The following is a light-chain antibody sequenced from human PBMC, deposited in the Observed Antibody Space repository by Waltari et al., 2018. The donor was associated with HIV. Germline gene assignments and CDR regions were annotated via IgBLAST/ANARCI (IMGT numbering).Light chain of an antibody. CDR2: GVS. Sequence: DIEMTQSPSSVSASVGARVTITCRASQGLDTWLAWYQHKPGKAPKLLIYGVSTLESGVQSRFSGSGSGTDFTLTISSLQPEDFATYYCQRGDRYPFTFGPGTKVDIK. V-gene: IGKV1-12*01. CDR1: QGLDTW. CDR3: QRGDRYPFT. J-gene: IGKJ3*01.